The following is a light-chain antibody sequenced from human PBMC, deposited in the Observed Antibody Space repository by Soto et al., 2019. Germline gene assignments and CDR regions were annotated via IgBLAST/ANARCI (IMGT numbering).Light chain of an antibody. Sequence: QPVLTQSPSASASLGASVKLTCTLSSGHSTYAITWHQQHPEKGPRYLMTVNGDGSHNKGDGIPDRFSGSSSGLERYLTISSLQSEDEADYYCQTWGTGIQVFGGGTKLTVL. CDR2: VNGDGSH. V-gene: IGLV4-69*01. CDR1: SGHSTYA. J-gene: IGLJ2*01. CDR3: QTWGTGIQV.